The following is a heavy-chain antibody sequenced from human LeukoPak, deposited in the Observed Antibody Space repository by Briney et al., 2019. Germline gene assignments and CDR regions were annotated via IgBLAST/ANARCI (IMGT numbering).Heavy chain of an antibody. Sequence: GGSLRLSCAASGFTFSSYEMNWVRQAPGKGLEWVSYITSSGSNIYYADSVKGRFTISRDNAKNSLYLQMNSLRAEDTAVYYCAREGIAAAGTVGHFDYWGQATLVTVRS. J-gene: IGHJ4*02. CDR2: ITSSGSNI. D-gene: IGHD6-13*01. CDR3: AREGIAAAGTVGHFDY. CDR1: GFTFSSYE. V-gene: IGHV3-48*03.